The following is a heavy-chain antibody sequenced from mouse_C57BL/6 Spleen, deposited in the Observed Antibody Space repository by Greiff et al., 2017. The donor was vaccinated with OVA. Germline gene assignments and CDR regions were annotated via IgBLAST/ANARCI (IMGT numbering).Heavy chain of an antibody. CDR3: ARDYDYGLYFDV. Sequence: VKLQESGAELVRPGASVQLSCKASGYTFTDYYINWVKQRPGQGLEWIARIYPGSGNTYYNEKFKGKATLTAEKSSSTAYMQLSSLTSEDSAVYFCARDYDYGLYFDVWGTGTTVTVSS. CDR1: GYTFTDYY. CDR2: IYPGSGNT. D-gene: IGHD2-4*01. V-gene: IGHV1-76*01. J-gene: IGHJ1*03.